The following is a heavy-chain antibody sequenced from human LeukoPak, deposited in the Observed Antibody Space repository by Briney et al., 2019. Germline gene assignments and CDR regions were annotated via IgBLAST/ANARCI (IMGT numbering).Heavy chain of an antibody. J-gene: IGHJ4*02. Sequence: PSETLSLTCTVSGGSISSSSYYWSWIRQPPGKGLEWIAYAYYSGITNYNPSLQSRVTISLDTSKNQISLRLRSVTAADTAVYYCARYYSSSWSFDFWGQGTLVTVSS. CDR1: GGSISSSSYY. D-gene: IGHD6-13*01. V-gene: IGHV4-61*01. CDR2: AYYSGIT. CDR3: ARYYSSSWSFDF.